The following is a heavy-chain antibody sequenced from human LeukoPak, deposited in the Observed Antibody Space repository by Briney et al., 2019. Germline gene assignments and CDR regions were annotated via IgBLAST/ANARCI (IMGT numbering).Heavy chain of an antibody. CDR2: IYPGDSDT. V-gene: IGHV5-51*01. J-gene: IGHJ4*02. D-gene: IGHD2-2*01. CDR3: ARRLPGFAFRLVPAAFDY. CDR1: GYPFSDYW. Sequence: GESLEISCQTSGYPFSDYWIGGVRQLPGKGLGGMGIIYPGDSDTRYSPSFQGQVTISADKSISTAYLQWSSLKASDTAMYYCARRLPGFAFRLVPAAFDYWGQGTLVTVSS.